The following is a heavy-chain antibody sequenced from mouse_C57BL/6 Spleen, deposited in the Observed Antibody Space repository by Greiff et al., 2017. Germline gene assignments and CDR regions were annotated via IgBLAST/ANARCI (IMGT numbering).Heavy chain of an antibody. J-gene: IGHJ2*01. CDR2: IYPGDGDT. Sequence: VQLQQSGPELVKPGASVTISCKASGYAFTSSWMNWVKQRPGKGLEWIGWIYPGDGDTNYNGKFKGKATLTVDKSSSTAYMQLSSLTSETSAVYFCEGLLRCDFDYWGQGTTLTVSS. D-gene: IGHD1-1*01. CDR1: GYAFTSSW. CDR3: EGLLRCDFDY. V-gene: IGHV1-82*01.